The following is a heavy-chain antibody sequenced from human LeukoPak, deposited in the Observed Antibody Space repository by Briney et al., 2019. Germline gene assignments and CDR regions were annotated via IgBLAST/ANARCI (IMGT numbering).Heavy chain of an antibody. CDR1: GFTFSRFA. D-gene: IGHD3-22*01. V-gene: IGHV3-23*01. CDR3: AKDGLYYDGSEHVYYFDS. J-gene: IGHJ4*02. Sequence: GGSLRLSCAASGFTFSRFAMSWVRQGPGTGLELVASIIYGGGDTYYADSVKGRFTISRDNSKNTLYLQMNSLRAEDTALYYCAKDGLYYDGSEHVYYFDSWGQGTLVTVSS. CDR2: IIYGGGDT.